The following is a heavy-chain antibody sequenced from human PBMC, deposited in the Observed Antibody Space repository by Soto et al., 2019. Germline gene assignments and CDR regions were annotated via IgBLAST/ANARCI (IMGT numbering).Heavy chain of an antibody. D-gene: IGHD4-17*01. CDR1: GFTFSDYS. CDR2: ISSSSNTI. J-gene: IGHJ6*02. CDR3: ASDLLRSMRDDSYGMDV. V-gene: IGHV3-48*02. Sequence: VQLVESGGGLVQPGESLRLSCAASGFTFSDYSMNWVRQAPGKGLEWLTYISSSSNTIYYADFVKGRVTISRDNAKKSLYLQMNSLRDEDTAVYYCASDLLRSMRDDSYGMDVWGQGTTVTVSS.